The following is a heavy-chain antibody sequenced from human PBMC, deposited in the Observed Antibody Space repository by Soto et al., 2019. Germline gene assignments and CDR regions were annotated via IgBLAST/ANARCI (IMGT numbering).Heavy chain of an antibody. Sequence: EVQLLESGGGLVQPGGSLRLSCSASGFPFSSRAMSWVRQAPGKGLEWVSAISGSGTITYYADSVKGRFTISRGTSKNTLYLPMNRLGADATAVNYWAKWANYCSGADSRAWGQGTLVIVCS. CDR2: ISGSGTIT. CDR3: AKWANYCSGADSRA. D-gene: IGHD2-15*01. CDR1: GFPFSSRA. J-gene: IGHJ5*02. V-gene: IGHV3-23*01.